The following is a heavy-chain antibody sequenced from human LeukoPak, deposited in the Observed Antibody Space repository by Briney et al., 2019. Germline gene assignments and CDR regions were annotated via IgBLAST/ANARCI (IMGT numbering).Heavy chain of an antibody. CDR1: GGSISNSY. V-gene: IGHV4-59*12. Sequence: SETLSLTCTVSGGSISNSYWNWIRQPPGKGLEWIGYIYHSGSTYYNPSLKSRVTISVDRSKNQFSLKLSSVTAADTAVYYCASSGDKKALFDYWGQGTLVTVSS. CDR3: ASSGDKKALFDY. J-gene: IGHJ4*02. CDR2: IYHSGST. D-gene: IGHD7-27*01.